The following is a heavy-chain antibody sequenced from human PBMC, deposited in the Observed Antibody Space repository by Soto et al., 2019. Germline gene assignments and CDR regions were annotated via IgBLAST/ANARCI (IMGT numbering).Heavy chain of an antibody. CDR3: IYFDY. J-gene: IGHJ4*02. V-gene: IGHV4-34*01. Sequence: SETLSLTCAVYGGSFSGYYWSWIRQPPGKGLEWIGEINHSVSTNYNPSLKSRVTISVDTSKNQFSLKLSSVTAADTAVYYCIYFDYWGQGTLVTVSS. CDR2: INHSVST. CDR1: GGSFSGYY.